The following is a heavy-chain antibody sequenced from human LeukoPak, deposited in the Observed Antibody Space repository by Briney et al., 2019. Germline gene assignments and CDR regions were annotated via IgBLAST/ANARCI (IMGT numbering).Heavy chain of an antibody. CDR1: GGSISSYY. Sequence: NASETLSLTCTVSGGSISSYYWSWIRQPPGKGLEWIGYIYYSGSTNYNPSLKSRVTISVDTSKNQFSLKLSSVTAADTAVYYCARWVRGSRTYYYYYYMDVWGKGTTVTVSS. V-gene: IGHV4-59*12. CDR2: IYYSGST. D-gene: IGHD6-13*01. CDR3: ARWVRGSRTYYYYYYMDV. J-gene: IGHJ6*03.